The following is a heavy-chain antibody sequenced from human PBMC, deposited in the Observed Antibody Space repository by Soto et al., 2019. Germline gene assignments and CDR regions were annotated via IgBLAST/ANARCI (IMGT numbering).Heavy chain of an antibody. CDR3: ARHHGPTTSENWFDP. CDR1: GYTFFTYD. Sequence: QVHLVQSGVEVKTPGASVKVSCQASGYTFFTYDISRVRQAPGQGLEWMGWISTYSGDTKYPQKFQGRVTMTTDTSTTPAYLELTSLRSDDTAVYYCARHHGPTTSENWFDPWGQGTLVTVSS. D-gene: IGHD5-12*01. J-gene: IGHJ5*02. V-gene: IGHV1-18*01. CDR2: ISTYSGDT.